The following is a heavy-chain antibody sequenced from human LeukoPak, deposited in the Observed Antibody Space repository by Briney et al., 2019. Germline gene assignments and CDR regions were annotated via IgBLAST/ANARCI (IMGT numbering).Heavy chain of an antibody. D-gene: IGHD2-15*01. CDR2: ISGSGGST. J-gene: IGHJ6*03. CDR3: AKSLLPVSPTEYYMDV. V-gene: IGHV3-23*01. Sequence: GGSLRLSCAASGFTFSSYAMSWVRQAPGKGLEWVSAISGSGGSTYYADSVKGRFTISRDNSKNTLYLQMNSLRAEDTAVYYCAKSLLPVSPTEYYMDVWGKGTTVTVSS. CDR1: GFTFSSYA.